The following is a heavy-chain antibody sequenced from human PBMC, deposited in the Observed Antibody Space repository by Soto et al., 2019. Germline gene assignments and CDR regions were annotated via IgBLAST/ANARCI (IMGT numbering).Heavy chain of an antibody. D-gene: IGHD2-2*01. CDR3: TTTYCSSTSCYYYYYMDV. V-gene: IGHV3-15*01. Sequence: GGSLRLSCAASGFTFSNAWMSWVRQAPGKGLEWVGRIKSKTDGGTTDYAAPVKGRFTISRDDSKNTLYLQMNSLKTEDTAVYYCTTTYCSSTSCYYYYYMDVWGKGTTVTVSS. CDR2: IKSKTDGGTT. J-gene: IGHJ6*03. CDR1: GFTFSNAW.